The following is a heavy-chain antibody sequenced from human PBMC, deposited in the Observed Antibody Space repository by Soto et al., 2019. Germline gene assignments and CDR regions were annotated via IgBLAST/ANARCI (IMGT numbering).Heavy chain of an antibody. CDR3: ARDGVWDYVRGSYRILDY. D-gene: IGHD3-16*02. V-gene: IGHV3-30-3*01. J-gene: IGHJ4*02. Sequence: QVQLVESGGGVVQPGRSLRLSCAASGFTFSSYAMHWVRQAPGKGLEWVAVISYDGSNKYYADSVKGRFTISRDNSKNTLYQQMNSLRAEDTAVYYCARDGVWDYVRGSYRILDYWGQGTLVTVSS. CDR2: ISYDGSNK. CDR1: GFTFSSYA.